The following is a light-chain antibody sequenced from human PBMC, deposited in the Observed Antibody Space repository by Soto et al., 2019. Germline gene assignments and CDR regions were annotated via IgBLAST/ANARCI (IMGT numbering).Light chain of an antibody. Sequence: EIELTQSPGTLSLYPGETATLSCRASQTIGRNYLAWYQQKPGQAPRLLIFGTSTRATGIPDRFSGSGSGTDFTLSISRLEPEDFAVYYCQQYASSPLLTFGGGTKVDIK. J-gene: IGKJ4*01. CDR1: QTIGRNY. V-gene: IGKV3-20*01. CDR3: QQYASSPLLT. CDR2: GTS.